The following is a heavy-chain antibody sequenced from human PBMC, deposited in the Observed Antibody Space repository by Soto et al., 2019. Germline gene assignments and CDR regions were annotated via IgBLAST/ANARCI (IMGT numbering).Heavy chain of an antibody. J-gene: IGHJ4*02. V-gene: IGHV3-23*01. CDR3: AKHPPILVYTGLETGIFDY. CDR2: ISASGGSI. D-gene: IGHD3-3*01. Sequence: EVQLLESGGGLVQPGGSLRLSCTVSGFTFSSYAMSWVRQAPGKGLEWVSAISASGGSIYYADSVKGRFTISRDNSXNXLXRQMNSLRAEDTAVYYCAKHPPILVYTGLETGIFDYWGQGTLVTVSA. CDR1: GFTFSSYA.